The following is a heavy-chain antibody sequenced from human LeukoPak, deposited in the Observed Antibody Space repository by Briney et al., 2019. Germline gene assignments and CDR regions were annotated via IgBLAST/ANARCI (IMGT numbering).Heavy chain of an antibody. J-gene: IGHJ4*02. CDR3: ARGNCSGGSCYFDY. CDR1: GYTFTSYY. V-gene: IGHV1-2*02. CDR2: INPNSGGT. Sequence: EASVKVSCKASGYTFTSYYMHWVRQAPGQGLEWMGWINPNSGGTNYAQKFQGRVTMTRDTSISTAYMELSRLRSDDTAVYYCARGNCSGGSCYFDYWSQGTLVTVSS. D-gene: IGHD2-15*01.